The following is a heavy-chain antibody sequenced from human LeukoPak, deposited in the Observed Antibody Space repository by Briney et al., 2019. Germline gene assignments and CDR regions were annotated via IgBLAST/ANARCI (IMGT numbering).Heavy chain of an antibody. J-gene: IGHJ4*02. Sequence: GGSLRLSCAASGFTFSSYWMSWVRQAPGKGLEWVANIKQDGSEKYYVDSVKGRFTISRDNAKNSLYLQMNSLRAEDTAVYYCARAVYDFSNYFDYWGQGTLVTVSS. V-gene: IGHV3-7*01. CDR2: IKQDGSEK. D-gene: IGHD5/OR15-5a*01. CDR3: ARAVYDFSNYFDY. CDR1: GFTFSSYW.